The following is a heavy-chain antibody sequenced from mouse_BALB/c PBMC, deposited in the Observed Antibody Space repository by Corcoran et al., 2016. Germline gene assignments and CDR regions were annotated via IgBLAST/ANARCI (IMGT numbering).Heavy chain of an antibody. CDR3: ARCPYYYGSSAAY. CDR1: GYTFTSYV. Sequence: EVQLQQSGPELVKPGASVKMSCKASGYTFTSYVMHWVKQKPGQGLEWIGYINPYNDGTKYNEKFKGKATLTSDKSSSTAYMELSSLTSEDSAVYYCARCPYYYGSSAAYWGQGTLVTVSA. V-gene: IGHV1S136*01. D-gene: IGHD1-1*01. J-gene: IGHJ3*01. CDR2: INPYNDGT.